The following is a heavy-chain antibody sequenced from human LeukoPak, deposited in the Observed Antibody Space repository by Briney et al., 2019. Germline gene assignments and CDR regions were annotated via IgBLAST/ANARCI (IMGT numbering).Heavy chain of an antibody. Sequence: GGSLRLSCAASGFTFSSYGMHWVRQAPGKGVEGVAVIWYDGSNKYYADSVKGRFTISRDNSKNTLYLQMNSLRAEDTAVYYCARGSPGGQLVLDYWGQGTLVTVSS. CDR1: GFTFSSYG. CDR3: ARGSPGGQLVLDY. V-gene: IGHV3-33*01. CDR2: IWYDGSNK. D-gene: IGHD6-13*01. J-gene: IGHJ4*02.